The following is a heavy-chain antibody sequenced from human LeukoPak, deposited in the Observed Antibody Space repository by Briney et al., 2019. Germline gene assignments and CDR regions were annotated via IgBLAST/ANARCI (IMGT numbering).Heavy chain of an antibody. CDR1: GYTFTGYY. Sequence: VASVKVSCKASGYTFTGYYMHWVRQAPGQGLEWMGWINPNSGGTNYAQKFQGRVTMTRDTSISTAYMELSRLRSDDTAMYYCARVAGSSWYNWFDPWGQGTLVTVSS. CDR3: ARVAGSSWYNWFDP. D-gene: IGHD6-13*01. CDR2: INPNSGGT. V-gene: IGHV1-2*02. J-gene: IGHJ5*02.